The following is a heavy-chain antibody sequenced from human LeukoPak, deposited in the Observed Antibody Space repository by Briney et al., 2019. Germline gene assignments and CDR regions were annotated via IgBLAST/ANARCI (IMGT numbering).Heavy chain of an antibody. Sequence: SETLSLTCTVSGYSIGSDYYWGWIRQPPGKGLEWIGSIYHSGSTYYNPSLKSRVTISIDTSKNQFSLKLSSVTAADTAVYFCARDPDTAMAQSDYWAREPWSPSPQ. J-gene: IGHJ4*02. V-gene: IGHV4-38-2*02. D-gene: IGHD5-18*01. CDR3: ARDPDTAMAQSDY. CDR2: IYHSGST. CDR1: GYSIGSDYY.